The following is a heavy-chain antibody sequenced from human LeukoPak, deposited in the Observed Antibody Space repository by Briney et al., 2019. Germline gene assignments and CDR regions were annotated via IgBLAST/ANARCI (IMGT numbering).Heavy chain of an antibody. CDR2: IIPIFGTA. CDR3: ARDQGITGRYCSGGSCYDAFDI. J-gene: IGHJ3*02. D-gene: IGHD2-15*01. V-gene: IGHV1-69*05. CDR1: GGTFSSYA. Sequence: ASVKVSCKASGGTFSSYAISSVRQAPGQGLEWMGRIIPIFGTANYAQKFQGRVTITTDESTSTAYMELSSLRSEDTAVYYCARDQGITGRYCSGGSCYDAFDIWGQGTMVTVSS.